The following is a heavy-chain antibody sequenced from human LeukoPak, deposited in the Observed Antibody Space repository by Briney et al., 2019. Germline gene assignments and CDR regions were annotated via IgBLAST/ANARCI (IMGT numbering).Heavy chain of an antibody. D-gene: IGHD6-19*01. V-gene: IGHV3-23*01. CDR1: EFTFSSYS. CDR3: GVRHSSNWYDY. Sequence: GGSLRLSCAASEFTFSSYSMNWVRQAPGMGLEWVSTILNNGGITHYAGSVRGRFTISRDNSKNTLSLQMNSLRAEDTALYYCGVRHSSNWYDYWGQGILVTVSS. J-gene: IGHJ5*01. CDR2: ILNNGGIT.